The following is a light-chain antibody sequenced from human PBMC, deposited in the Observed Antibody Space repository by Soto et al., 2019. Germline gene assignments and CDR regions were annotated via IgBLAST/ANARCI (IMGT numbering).Light chain of an antibody. CDR2: EVN. CDR1: SSDIAYYDF. CDR3: SSYAGGNNLI. Sequence: QSTLTQPPSASGPPGQSITISCTGTSSDIAYYDFVSWYQQYPGKAPKLIIFEVNKRPSGVPDRFSGSKSGNTASLTVSGLQAEDEAEYYCSSYAGGNNLIFGGGTKLTVL. J-gene: IGLJ2*01. V-gene: IGLV2-8*01.